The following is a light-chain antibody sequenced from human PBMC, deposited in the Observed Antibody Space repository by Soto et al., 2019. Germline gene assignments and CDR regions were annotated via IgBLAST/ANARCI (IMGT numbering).Light chain of an antibody. J-gene: IGLJ2*01. V-gene: IGLV2-23*02. CDR3: CSYAGTGTPVL. CDR1: SSDVGSYNF. CDR2: EVT. Sequence: QSALTQPASVSGSPGQSITISCTGTSSDVGSYNFVSWYQQHPGKAPKLMIYEVTKRPSGVSNRFSGSKSGNTASLTISGLQVEDEADYYCCSYAGTGTPVLFGG.